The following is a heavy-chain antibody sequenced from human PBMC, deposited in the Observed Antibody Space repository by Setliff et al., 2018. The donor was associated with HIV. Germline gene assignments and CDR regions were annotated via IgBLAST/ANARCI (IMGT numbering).Heavy chain of an antibody. CDR1: GGSITSGTYY. Sequence: SETLSLTCTVSGGSITSGTYYWNWIRQHPGKGLEWIGYIYYSWSTYYNPSLKSRITISVDTSKNQISLKLTSVTAADTALYFCARLGDSGYDFRGYFDYWGQGKLVTVSS. D-gene: IGHD5-12*01. CDR3: ARLGDSGYDFRGYFDY. J-gene: IGHJ4*02. V-gene: IGHV4-31*03. CDR2: IYYSWST.